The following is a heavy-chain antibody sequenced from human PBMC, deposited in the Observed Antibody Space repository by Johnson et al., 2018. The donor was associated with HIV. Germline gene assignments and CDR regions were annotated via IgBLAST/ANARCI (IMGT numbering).Heavy chain of an antibody. CDR3: ARDHSRDEAFDI. CDR1: GFTVSSNY. V-gene: IGHV3-66*01. D-gene: IGHD5-24*01. CDR2: IYSGGST. J-gene: IGHJ3*02. Sequence: VQLVESGGGVVQPGRSLRLSCAASGFTVSSNYMSWVRQAPGKGLEWVSVIYSGGSTYYADSVKGRFTISRDNSKTTLYLQMNSLRAEDTAVYYCARDHSRDEAFDIWGQGTMVTVSS.